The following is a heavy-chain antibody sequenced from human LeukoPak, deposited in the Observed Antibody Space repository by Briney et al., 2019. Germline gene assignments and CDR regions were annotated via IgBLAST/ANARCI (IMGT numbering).Heavy chain of an antibody. CDR2: INHSGST. J-gene: IGHJ4*02. D-gene: IGHD4-11*01. Sequence: SETLSLTCAVYGGSFSGYYWSWIRQPPGKGLEWIGEINHSGSTNYNPSLKSRVTISVDTSKNQFSLKLSSVTAADTAVYYCARGLGDYSNSLTFDYWGQGTLVTVSS. CDR1: GGSFSGYY. V-gene: IGHV4-34*01. CDR3: ARGLGDYSNSLTFDY.